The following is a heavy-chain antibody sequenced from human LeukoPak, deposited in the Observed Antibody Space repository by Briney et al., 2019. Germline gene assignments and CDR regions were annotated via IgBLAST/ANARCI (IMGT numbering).Heavy chain of an antibody. CDR1: GGSISSGEYY. V-gene: IGHV4-30-4*08. CDR3: ARYYYGSISTFDM. CDR2: IYYSGST. J-gene: IGHJ3*02. Sequence: SETLSLTCTVSGGSISSGEYYWSWIRQPPGKGLEWIGYIYYSGSTYYNPSLKSRVTILVDMSKKQFSLKLNSVTAADTAMYYCARYYYGSISTFDMWGQGTMVTVSS. D-gene: IGHD3-10*01.